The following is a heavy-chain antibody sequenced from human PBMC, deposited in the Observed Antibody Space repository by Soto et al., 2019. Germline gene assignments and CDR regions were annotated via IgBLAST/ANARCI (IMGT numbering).Heavy chain of an antibody. Sequence: PSETLSLTCAVYGGSFSGYYWSWIRQPPGKGLEWIGEINHSGSTNYNPSLKSRVTISVDTSKNQFSLKLSSVTAADTAVYYCARRDGYIYNWFDPWGQGTLVTVSS. CDR1: GGSFSGYY. CDR3: ARRDGYIYNWFDP. CDR2: INHSGST. J-gene: IGHJ5*02. D-gene: IGHD5-12*01. V-gene: IGHV4-34*01.